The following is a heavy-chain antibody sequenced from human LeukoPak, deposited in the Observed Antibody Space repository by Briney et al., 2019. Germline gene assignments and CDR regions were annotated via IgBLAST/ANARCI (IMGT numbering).Heavy chain of an antibody. V-gene: IGHV1-2*02. CDR2: INPSRCAT. J-gene: IGHJ5*02. Sequence: ASLKVSCQASGYGFTDYYIHWIRQAPGQGLEWMGWINPSRCATIYAQKFQGRVTMTRDIFSTTAYMEINSLVSDDTAVYYCARGWQINSSGGFVDPWGQGTLVTVSS. D-gene: IGHD6-6*01. CDR1: GYGFTDYY. CDR3: ARGWQINSSGGFVDP.